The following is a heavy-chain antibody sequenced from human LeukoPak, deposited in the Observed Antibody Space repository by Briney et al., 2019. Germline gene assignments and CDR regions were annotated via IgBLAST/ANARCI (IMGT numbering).Heavy chain of an antibody. Sequence: SETLSLTCTVSGGSISSSSYYWGWIRQPPGKGLEWIGSGYYSGSTYYNPSLKSRVTIPVDTSKNQFSLKLSSMTAADTAVYYCARLLGESNRLLYYFDYWGQGTLVTVSS. CDR3: ARLLGESNRLLYYFDY. V-gene: IGHV4-39*01. J-gene: IGHJ4*02. D-gene: IGHD2-15*01. CDR2: GYYSGST. CDR1: GGSISSSSYY.